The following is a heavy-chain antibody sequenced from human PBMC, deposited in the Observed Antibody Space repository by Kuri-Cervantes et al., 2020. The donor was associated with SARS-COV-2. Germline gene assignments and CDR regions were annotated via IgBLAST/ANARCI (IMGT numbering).Heavy chain of an antibody. CDR1: GFNFSRTD. V-gene: IGHV3-30*18. CDR3: AKDRVGVHDF. CDR2: ISYDGKNK. D-gene: IGHD2-21*01. J-gene: IGHJ4*02. Sequence: GESLKISCAASGFNFSRTDMHWVRQAPGKGLEWVTFISYDGKNKKCIASGKGRFTISRDNSQNTLYLQMKSLRSEDTAIYYCAKDRVGVHDFWGQGTLVTVSS.